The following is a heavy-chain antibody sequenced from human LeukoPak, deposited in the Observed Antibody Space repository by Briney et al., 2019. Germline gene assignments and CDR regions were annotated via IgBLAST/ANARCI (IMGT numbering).Heavy chain of an antibody. Sequence: GGSLRLSCAASGFTFSGYSMSWVRQAPGKGLEWVGFIRSKAYGGTTEYAASVKGRFTISRDDSKSIAYLQMNSLKTEDTAVYYCTRDRAYSSSSWGQGTLVTVSS. CDR2: IRSKAYGGTT. CDR3: TRDRAYSSSS. D-gene: IGHD6-13*01. J-gene: IGHJ5*02. V-gene: IGHV3-49*04. CDR1: GFTFSGYS.